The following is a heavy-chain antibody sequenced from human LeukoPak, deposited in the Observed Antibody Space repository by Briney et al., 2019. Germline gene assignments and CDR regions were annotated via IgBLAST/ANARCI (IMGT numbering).Heavy chain of an antibody. CDR2: ISSSSSYI. V-gene: IGHV3-21*01. CDR3: ARDSLNSSGWYRFDY. D-gene: IGHD6-19*01. CDR1: GFTFSSYS. J-gene: IGHJ4*02. Sequence: GGSLRLSCAASGFTFSSYSMNWVRQAPGKGLEWVSSISSSSSYIYYADSVKGRFTISRDNAKNSLYLQMNSLRAEDTAVYYCARDSLNSSGWYRFDYWGQGTLVTVSS.